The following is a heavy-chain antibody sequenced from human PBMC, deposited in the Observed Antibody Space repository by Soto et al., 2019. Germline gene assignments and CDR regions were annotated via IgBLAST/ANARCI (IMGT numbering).Heavy chain of an antibody. CDR2: LYPSGGT. CDR3: ARCLHCSNGGRFDP. D-gene: IGHD2-8*01. CDR1: GVSISRGNW. J-gene: IGHJ5*02. V-gene: IGHV4-4*02. Sequence: SETPSLTCSVSGVSISRGNWGTSVRPAPGKGLEWIGELYPSGGTTYNPSLQNRVTISVDYSRNHLSLTLTSVTAADTAVYYCARCLHCSNGGRFDPWGQGALVTVSS.